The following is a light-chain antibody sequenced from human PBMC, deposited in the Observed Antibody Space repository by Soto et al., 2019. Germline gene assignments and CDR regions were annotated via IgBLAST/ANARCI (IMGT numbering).Light chain of an antibody. CDR2: GAS. Sequence: EIVLTQSPGTLSLSPGERATLACGASQIVSDNFLAWYQQKPGQAPRLLIYGASSRANGIPDRFSGSGSGTDFTLTISRLEPGDFAVYYCQQYNRWPFTFGPGTKVDIK. V-gene: IGKV3-20*01. CDR1: QIVSDNF. CDR3: QQYNRWPFT. J-gene: IGKJ3*01.